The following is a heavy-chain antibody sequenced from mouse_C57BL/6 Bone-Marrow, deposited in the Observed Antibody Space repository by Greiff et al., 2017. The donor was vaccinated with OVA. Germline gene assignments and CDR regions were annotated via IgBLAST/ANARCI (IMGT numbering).Heavy chain of an antibody. V-gene: IGHV6-3*01. CDR1: GFTFSNYW. CDR2: IRLKSDNYAT. CDR3: TGGVTTRYFDV. Sequence: EVKLVESGGGLVQPGGSMKLSCVASGFTFSNYWMNWVRQSPEKGLEWVAQIRLKSDNYATHYAESVKGRFTISRDDSKSSVYLQMNNLRAEDTGIYYCTGGVTTRYFDVWGTGTTVTVSS. D-gene: IGHD2-3*01. J-gene: IGHJ1*03.